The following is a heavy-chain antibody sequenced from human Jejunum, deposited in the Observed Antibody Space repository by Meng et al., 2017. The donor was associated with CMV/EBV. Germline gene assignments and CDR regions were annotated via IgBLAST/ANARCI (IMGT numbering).Heavy chain of an antibody. CDR1: GYY. Sequence: GYYRHWVRQAPGQGLEWMGWINPDTGSVTNSAQKFQGRVTVTSDTSMSTAYMELSSLRSDDTAVYYCTQTSGRNCRSGSCYSFDYWGQGTLVTVSS. V-gene: IGHV1-2*02. CDR3: TQTSGRNCRSGSCYSFDY. J-gene: IGHJ4*02. CDR2: INPDTGSVT. D-gene: IGHD2-15*01.